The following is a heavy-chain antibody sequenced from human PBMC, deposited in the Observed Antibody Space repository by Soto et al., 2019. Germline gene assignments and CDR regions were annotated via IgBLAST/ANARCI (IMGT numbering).Heavy chain of an antibody. D-gene: IGHD6-19*01. CDR3: AKGGRQWLVTSDFNY. J-gene: IGHJ4*02. CDR1: GFTFSDYA. CDR2: VSHDGRNT. V-gene: IGHV3-30*18. Sequence: VQLVESGGGVVQPGRSLRLSCAASGFTFSDYAMHWVRQAPGKGLEWVAVVSHDGRNTHYADSVKGRFTISRDSAKNTVPLEMTSLSAEATAVYYCAKGGRQWLVTSDFNYWGQGALVTVSS.